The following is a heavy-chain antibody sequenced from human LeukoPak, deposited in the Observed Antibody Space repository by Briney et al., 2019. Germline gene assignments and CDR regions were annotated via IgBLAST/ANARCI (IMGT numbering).Heavy chain of an antibody. CDR2: ISSSSSSI. D-gene: IGHD6-19*01. V-gene: IGHV3-21*01. CDR3: ARDPSSGWGPSRTFDY. J-gene: IGHJ4*02. CDR1: GFTFSRNT. Sequence: PGGSLRLSCAASGFTFSRNTMNWVRQAPGKGLDWVSSISSSSSSIYYADSVKGRFTISRDNAKNSLYLQMNSLRAEDTAVYYCARDPSSGWGPSRTFDYWGQGTLVTVSS.